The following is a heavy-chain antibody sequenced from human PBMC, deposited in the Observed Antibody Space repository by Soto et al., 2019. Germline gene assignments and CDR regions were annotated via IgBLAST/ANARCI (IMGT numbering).Heavy chain of an antibody. CDR2: ISAYNGNT. D-gene: IGHD6-13*01. CDR1: GYTFTSYG. J-gene: IGHJ6*02. Sequence: ASVKVSCKASGYTFTSYGISWVRQAPGQGLEWMGWISAYNGNTNYAQKFQGRVTITADESTSTAYMELSSLRSEDTAVYYCARAGYSSSWYATGPYYYYYGMDVWGQGTTVTVSS. V-gene: IGHV1-18*04. CDR3: ARAGYSSSWYATGPYYYYYGMDV.